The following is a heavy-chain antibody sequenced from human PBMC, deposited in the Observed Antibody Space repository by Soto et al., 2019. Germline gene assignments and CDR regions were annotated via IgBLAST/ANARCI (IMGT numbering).Heavy chain of an antibody. CDR2: IYYSGST. D-gene: IGHD2-2*01. CDR3: ARLPYCSSTTCYFANY. V-gene: IGHV4-39*01. Sequence: QLQLQESGPGLVKPSETLSLTCTVSGGSISSSSYYWGWIRQPPGEGLEWLASIYYSGSTYYNPSIKSRVTIYVDTSKNEFSLKLSSVTAADTAVYFCARLPYCSSTTCYFANYWGQGTLVTVSS. J-gene: IGHJ4*02. CDR1: GGSISSSSYY.